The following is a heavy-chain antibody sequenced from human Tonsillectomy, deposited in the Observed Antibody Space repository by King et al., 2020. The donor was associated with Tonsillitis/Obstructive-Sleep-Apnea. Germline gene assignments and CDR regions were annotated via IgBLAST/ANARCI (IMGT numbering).Heavy chain of an antibody. Sequence: VQLVESGGGGVKPGRSLRVSCAASGFTFSNYDRHWVRQATGKGMEWVAVISYAGSNKYYAEYVKGRVTISRANSKNTLYLQMNSLRAEDTAVYYCARGNGCSSTSCYSLYYYYYYMDVCGKGTTVTASS. CDR3: ARGNGCSSTSCYSLYYYYYYMDV. D-gene: IGHD2-2*02. CDR1: GFTFSNYD. CDR2: ISYAGSNK. V-gene: IGHV3-30*04. J-gene: IGHJ6*03.